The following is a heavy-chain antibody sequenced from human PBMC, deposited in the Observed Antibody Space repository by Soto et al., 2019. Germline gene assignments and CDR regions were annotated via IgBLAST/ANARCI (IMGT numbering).Heavy chain of an antibody. V-gene: IGHV4-34*01. J-gene: IGHJ6*02. D-gene: IGHD2-15*01. Sequence: SETLSLTCAVYGVSFSGYYWSWIRQPPGKGLEWIGEINHSGSTNYNPSLKSRVTISVDTSKNQFSLKLSSVTAADTAVYYCARGRCSGGSCYHYYYYGMDVWGQGTTITVSS. CDR1: GVSFSGYY. CDR3: ARGRCSGGSCYHYYYYGMDV. CDR2: INHSGST.